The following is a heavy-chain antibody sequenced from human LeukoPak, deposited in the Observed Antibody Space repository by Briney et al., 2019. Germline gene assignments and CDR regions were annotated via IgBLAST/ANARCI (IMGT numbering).Heavy chain of an antibody. J-gene: IGHJ3*02. Sequence: SETLSLTCAVYGGSFSGYYWSWIRQPPGKGLEWIGEINHSGSTNYNPSLKSRVTISLDTSKNQFSLKLNSVTAADTAVYYCARGAPKEIQLWLRLRGVAFDIWGQGTMVTVSS. D-gene: IGHD5-18*01. V-gene: IGHV4-34*01. CDR1: GGSFSGYY. CDR3: ARGAPKEIQLWLRLRGVAFDI. CDR2: INHSGST.